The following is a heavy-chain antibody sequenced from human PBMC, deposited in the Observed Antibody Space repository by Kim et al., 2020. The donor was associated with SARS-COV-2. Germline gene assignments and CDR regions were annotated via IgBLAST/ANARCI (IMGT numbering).Heavy chain of an antibody. V-gene: IGHV3-23*01. J-gene: IGHJ3*02. CDR1: GFTFSSYA. D-gene: IGHD2-2*01. CDR2: ISGSGGST. Sequence: GGSLRLSCAASGFTFSSYAMSWVRQAPGKGLEWVSAISGSGGSTYYADSVKGRFTISRDNSKNTLYLQMNSLRAEDTAVYYCATLRDIVVVPAAMLAFDIWGQGTMVTVSS. CDR3: ATLRDIVVVPAAMLAFDI.